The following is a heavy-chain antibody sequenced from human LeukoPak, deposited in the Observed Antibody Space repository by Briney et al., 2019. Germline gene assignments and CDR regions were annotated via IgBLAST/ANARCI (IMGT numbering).Heavy chain of an antibody. Sequence: ASVKISCKASGYTFTSYYMHWVRQAPGQGLEWVGIINPSGGSTSYAQKFQGRVTMTRDTSTSTVYMELSSLRSEDTAVYYCARDHQWLVPYDYWGQGTLVTVSS. J-gene: IGHJ4*02. V-gene: IGHV1-46*01. CDR3: ARDHQWLVPYDY. CDR1: GYTFTSYY. CDR2: INPSGGST. D-gene: IGHD6-19*01.